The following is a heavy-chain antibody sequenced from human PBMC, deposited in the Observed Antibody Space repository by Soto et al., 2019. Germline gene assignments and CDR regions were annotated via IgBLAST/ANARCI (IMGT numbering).Heavy chain of an antibody. CDR3: ARDRIAARPGLFDY. J-gene: IGHJ4*02. CDR1: GGTFSSYA. V-gene: IGHV1-69*01. D-gene: IGHD6-6*01. CDR2: IIPIFGTA. Sequence: QVQLVQSGAEVKKPGSSVKVSCKASGGTFSSYAISWVRQAPGQGLEWMGGIIPIFGTANYAQKFQGRVTITADESTSTAYMELSRLSSEDTAVYCCARDRIAARPGLFDYWGQRKLVTVSS.